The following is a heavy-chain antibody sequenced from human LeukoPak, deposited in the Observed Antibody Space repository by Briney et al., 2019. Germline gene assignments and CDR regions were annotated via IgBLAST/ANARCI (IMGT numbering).Heavy chain of an antibody. J-gene: IGHJ3*02. Sequence: GGSLTLSCAASGFTVSSYYMSWVRQAPGKGLEGVSVIYSGGSTYYTDSVKGRFTISRDNSKSTLYLQMNSLRAEDTAVYYCARDRGCGDCYPPANDAFDIWGQGTMVTVSS. CDR2: IYSGGST. D-gene: IGHD2-21*02. CDR3: ARDRGCGDCYPPANDAFDI. V-gene: IGHV3-66*01. CDR1: GFTVSSYY.